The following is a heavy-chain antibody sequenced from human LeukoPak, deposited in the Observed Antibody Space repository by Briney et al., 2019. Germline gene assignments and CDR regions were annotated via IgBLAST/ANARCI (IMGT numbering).Heavy chain of an antibody. J-gene: IGHJ4*02. CDR3: ARVGSSSYVFDY. CDR1: VGSISSYY. V-gene: IGHV4-59*01. D-gene: IGHD2-2*01. Sequence: SETLSFTCTVSVGSISSYYWSWIRQPPGKGLEWIGYIYYSGSTNYNPSLKSRVTISVDTSKNQFSLKLRSVTAADAAVYYCARVGSSSYVFDYWGQGTLVTVSS. CDR2: IYYSGST.